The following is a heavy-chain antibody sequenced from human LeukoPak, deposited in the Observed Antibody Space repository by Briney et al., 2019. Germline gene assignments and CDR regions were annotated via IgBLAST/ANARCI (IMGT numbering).Heavy chain of an antibody. V-gene: IGHV1-69*04. J-gene: IGHJ3*02. Sequence: ASVKVSCKASGGIFSSYAISWVRQAPGQGLEWMGRIIPILGIANYAQKFQGRVTITADKSTSTAYMELSSLRSGDTAVYYCARAENTYYYDSSGYSRASDDAFDIWGQGTMVTVSS. CDR3: ARAENTYYYDSSGYSRASDDAFDI. D-gene: IGHD3-22*01. CDR2: IIPILGIA. CDR1: GGIFSSYA.